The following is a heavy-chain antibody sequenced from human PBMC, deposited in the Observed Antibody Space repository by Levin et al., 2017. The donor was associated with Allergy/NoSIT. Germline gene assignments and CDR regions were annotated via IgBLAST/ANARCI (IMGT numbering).Heavy chain of an antibody. CDR2: MYYSGST. J-gene: IGHJ4*02. V-gene: IGHV4-61*01. CDR3: ARGGEGIWGLRRFDY. CDR1: GGSVTSATYY. D-gene: IGHD2/OR15-2a*01. Sequence: SETLSLTCTVSGGSVTSATYYWSWIRQPPGKGLEWIGYMYYSGSTNYNPSLKSRVTISADTSKNQFTLKLNSVTAADTAVYYCARGGEGIWGLRRFDYWGRGTLVTVSS.